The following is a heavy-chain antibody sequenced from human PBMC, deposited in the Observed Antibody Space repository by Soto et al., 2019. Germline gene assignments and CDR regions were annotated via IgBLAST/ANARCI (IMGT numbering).Heavy chain of an antibody. CDR1: GFTFSSYG. CDR3: ARERGYCSSTSCSGWFDP. J-gene: IGHJ5*02. V-gene: IGHV3-33*01. CDR2: IWYDGSNK. D-gene: IGHD2-2*01. Sequence: GGSLRLSCAASGFTFSSYGMHWVRQAPGKGLEWVAVIWYDGSNKYYADSVKGRFTISRDNSKNTLYLQMNSLRAEDTAVYYCARERGYCSSTSCSGWFDPWGPGTLVTVSS.